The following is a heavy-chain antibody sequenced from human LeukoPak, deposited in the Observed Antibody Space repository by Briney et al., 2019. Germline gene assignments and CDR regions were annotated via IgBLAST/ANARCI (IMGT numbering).Heavy chain of an antibody. CDR3: ARDADGRGSYYGTEGFDP. D-gene: IGHD3-10*01. J-gene: IGHJ5*02. CDR2: ISSSSSTI. Sequence: GGSLILSCAASVFTFSSYIMNWVRQAPAKGREWVSYISSSSSTIYYADSVKGRCTISRDNAKNSLHLQINSLTAEDTAVYYCARDADGRGSYYGTEGFDPWGQGTLVTVSS. V-gene: IGHV3-48*01. CDR1: VFTFSSYI.